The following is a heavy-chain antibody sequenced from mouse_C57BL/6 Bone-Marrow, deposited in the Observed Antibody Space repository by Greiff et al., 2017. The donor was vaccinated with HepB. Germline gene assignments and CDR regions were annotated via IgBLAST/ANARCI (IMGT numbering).Heavy chain of an antibody. D-gene: IGHD2-4*01. CDR2: ISDGGSYT. CDR1: GFTFSSYA. J-gene: IGHJ4*01. Sequence: EVKLVESGGGLVKPGGSLKLSCAASGFTFSSYAMSWVRQTPEKRLEWVATISDGGSYTYYPDNVKGRFTISRDNAKNNLYLQMSHLKSEDTAMYYCARGEYDYDEGDYAMDYWGQGTSVTVSS. V-gene: IGHV5-4*03. CDR3: ARGEYDYDEGDYAMDY.